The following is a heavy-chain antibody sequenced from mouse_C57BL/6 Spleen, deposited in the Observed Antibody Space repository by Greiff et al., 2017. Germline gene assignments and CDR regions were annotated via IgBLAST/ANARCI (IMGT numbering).Heavy chain of an antibody. CDR2: IDPSDSYP. D-gene: IGHD4-1*01. J-gene: IGHJ2*01. CDR1: GYTFTSYW. Sequence: QVQLQQPGAELVKPGASVKLSCKASGYTFTSYWMQWVKQRPGQGLEWIGEIDPSDSYPNYNQKFKGKATLTVDTSSSTAYMQLSSLTSEDSAVYYCARGLGRSFDYWGQGTTLTVSS. CDR3: ARGLGRSFDY. V-gene: IGHV1-50*01.